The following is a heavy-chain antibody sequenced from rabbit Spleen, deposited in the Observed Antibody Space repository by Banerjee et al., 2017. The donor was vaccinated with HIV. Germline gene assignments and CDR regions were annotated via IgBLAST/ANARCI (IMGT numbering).Heavy chain of an antibody. Sequence: QEQLVESGGGLVKPEGSLTLTCKASGVSFSDKAVMCWVRQAPGKGLEWIACINAAICMPVYATWASGRFTISRTASTTVTLRMPNLTAADRATYFCARDLNGVMGWNFCLWGQGALVTVS. CDR1: GVSFSDKAV. J-gene: IGHJ3*01. CDR3: ARDLNGVMGWNFCL. CDR2: INAAICMP. V-gene: IGHV1S45*01. D-gene: IGHD2-1*01.